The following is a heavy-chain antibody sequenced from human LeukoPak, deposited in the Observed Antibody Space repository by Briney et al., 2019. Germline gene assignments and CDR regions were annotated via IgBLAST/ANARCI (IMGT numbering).Heavy chain of an antibody. Sequence: GGSLRLSCAASGFTFSSYGMHWVRQAPGKGLEWVAVISYDGSNKYYADSVKGRFTISRDNSKNTLYLQMNSLRAEDTAVYYCATYRLSSGWYEYYFDYWGQGTLVTVSS. CDR1: GFTFSSYG. V-gene: IGHV3-30*03. J-gene: IGHJ4*02. CDR2: ISYDGSNK. CDR3: ATYRLSSGWYEYYFDY. D-gene: IGHD6-19*01.